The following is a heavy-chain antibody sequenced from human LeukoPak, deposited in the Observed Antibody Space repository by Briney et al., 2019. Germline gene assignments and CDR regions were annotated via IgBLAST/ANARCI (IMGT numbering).Heavy chain of an antibody. J-gene: IGHJ4*02. CDR3: VRDQAYY. CDR1: GFTFSDYG. V-gene: IGHV3-30*02. D-gene: IGHD2-2*01. CDR2: TLYDGSSE. Sequence: GGSLRLSCAVSGFTFSDYGMHWIRQAPGKGLEWVAFTLYDGSSEFYAESVRGRLTISRDNSKNTLSLQMNSLRLEDTAVYYCVRDQAYYWGQGTLVTVSS.